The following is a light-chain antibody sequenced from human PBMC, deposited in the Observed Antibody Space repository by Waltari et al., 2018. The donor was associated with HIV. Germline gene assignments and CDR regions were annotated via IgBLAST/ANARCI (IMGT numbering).Light chain of an antibody. CDR2: DVS. CDR3: TSYAGNNLL. J-gene: IGLJ2*01. V-gene: IGLV2-14*03. CDR1: SSDIGIYNY. Sequence: QSALTQPASVSGSPGQSITISCTGTSSDIGIYNYVSWYQQHPGKTPKLMIYDVSKGPSGVSNRFSGSKSGNTASLTISGLQAEDEADYYCTSYAGNNLLFGGGTKMTVL.